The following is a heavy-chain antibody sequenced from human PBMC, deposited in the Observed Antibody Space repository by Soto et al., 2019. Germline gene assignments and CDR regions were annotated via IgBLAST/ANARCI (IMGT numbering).Heavy chain of an antibody. CDR3: ASSAGLDHLLNYYGLNV. Sequence: QVLLVQSSAEVKKPGSSVQGSCKASGGTFTSTAFSWVRQAPGQGLEWMGGIIPVLGTPNYAQKFHARLTVTADASTTTVHMELISLRSDDTAVYYCASSAGLDHLLNYYGLNVWGQGTTVTVSS. J-gene: IGHJ6*02. V-gene: IGHV1-69*01. D-gene: IGHD6-13*01. CDR2: IIPVLGTP. CDR1: GGTFTSTA.